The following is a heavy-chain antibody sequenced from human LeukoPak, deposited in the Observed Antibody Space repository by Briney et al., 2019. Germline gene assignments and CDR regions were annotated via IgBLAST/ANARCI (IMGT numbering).Heavy chain of an antibody. Sequence: ASVKVSCKASGYTFTGYYMHWVRQAPGQGLEWMGWINPNSGGTNYAQKFQGRVTMTGDTSIRTAYMELSRLRSDDTAVYYCATSPGAWELHYWGQGTLVTVSS. J-gene: IGHJ4*02. CDR3: ATSPGAWELHY. CDR1: GYTFTGYY. D-gene: IGHD1-26*01. V-gene: IGHV1-2*02. CDR2: INPNSGGT.